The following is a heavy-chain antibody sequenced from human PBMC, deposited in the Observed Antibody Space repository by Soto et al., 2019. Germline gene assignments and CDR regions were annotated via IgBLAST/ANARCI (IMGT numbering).Heavy chain of an antibody. J-gene: IGHJ4*02. CDR1: GGSISSSSYY. V-gene: IGHV4-39*01. CDR2: IYYSGST. CDR3: ARFGGEMDYYDSSGYYPWGHIDY. Sequence: QLQLQESGPGLVKPSETLSLTCTVSGGSISSSSYYWGWIRQPPGKGLEWIGSIYYSGSTYYNPSLKSRVTISVDTSKNQFSLKLSSVTAADTAVYYCARFGGEMDYYDSSGYYPWGHIDYWGQGTLVTVSS. D-gene: IGHD3-22*01.